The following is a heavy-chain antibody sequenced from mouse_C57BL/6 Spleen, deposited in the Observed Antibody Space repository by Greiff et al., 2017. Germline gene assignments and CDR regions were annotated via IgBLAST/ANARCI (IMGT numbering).Heavy chain of an antibody. D-gene: IGHD1-1*01. Sequence: EVKLVESGGDLVKPGGSLKLSCAASGFTFSSYGMSWVRQTPDKRLEWVATISSGGSYTYYTDSVKGRFTISRDNAKNTLYLQMSSLKSEDTAMYYCARDYGSSYFDYWGQGTTLTVSS. CDR2: ISSGGSYT. J-gene: IGHJ2*01. CDR3: ARDYGSSYFDY. V-gene: IGHV5-6*01. CDR1: GFTFSSYG.